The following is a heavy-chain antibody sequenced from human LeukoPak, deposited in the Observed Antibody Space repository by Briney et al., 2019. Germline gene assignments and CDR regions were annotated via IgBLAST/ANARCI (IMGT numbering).Heavy chain of an antibody. Sequence: ASVKVSCKASGGTFSSYAISWVRQATGQGLEWMGWMNPNSGNTGYAQKFQGRVTMTRNTSISTAYMELSSLRSEDTAVYYCARAEIAVAGTGFDYWGQGTLVTVSS. CDR3: ARAEIAVAGTGFDY. J-gene: IGHJ4*02. D-gene: IGHD6-19*01. CDR2: MNPNSGNT. CDR1: GGTFSSYA. V-gene: IGHV1-8*02.